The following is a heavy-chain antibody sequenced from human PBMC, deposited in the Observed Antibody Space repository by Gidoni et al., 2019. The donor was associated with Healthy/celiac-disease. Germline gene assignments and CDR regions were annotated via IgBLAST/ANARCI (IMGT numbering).Heavy chain of an antibody. V-gene: IGHV3-30*18. CDR1: GFPFMSYR. CDR3: AKDLRAGTYNLISAFDI. J-gene: IGHJ3*02. Sequence: QVQLVESVGGVVQPGRSLNLSFSAPGFPFMSYRMPWVRQAPGKGLEWVAVISYDGSKKYYADSVKGRFTNSRDNSKNTLYLQMNSLRAEDTAVYYCAKDLRAGTYNLISAFDIWGQGTMVTVSS. CDR2: ISYDGSKK. D-gene: IGHD1-7*01.